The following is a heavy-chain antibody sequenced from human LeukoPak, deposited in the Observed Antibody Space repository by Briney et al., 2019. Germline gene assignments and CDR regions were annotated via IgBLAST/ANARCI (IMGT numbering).Heavy chain of an antibody. CDR1: GGSFSGYY. CDR2: INHSGST. Sequence: KSSETLSLTCAVYGGSFSGYYWSWIRQPPGKGLEWIGEINHSGSTNYNPSLKSRVTISVDTSKNQFSLKLSSVTAADTAVYYCARRVLGYCSSTSCSPSPWGQGTLVTVSS. J-gene: IGHJ5*02. V-gene: IGHV4-34*01. CDR3: ARRVLGYCSSTSCSPSP. D-gene: IGHD2-2*01.